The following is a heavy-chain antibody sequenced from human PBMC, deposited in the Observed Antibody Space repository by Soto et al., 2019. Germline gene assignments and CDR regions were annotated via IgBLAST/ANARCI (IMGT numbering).Heavy chain of an antibody. J-gene: IGHJ3*02. CDR2: IYYSGST. CDR1: VGSISSGGYY. D-gene: IGHD3-22*01. CDR3: ARVEYYYDSSGYYGDAFDI. V-gene: IGHV4-31*02. Sequence: LSLTFTVSVGSISSGGYYWSWIRQHPGKGLEWIGYIYYSGSTYYNPSLKSRVTISVDTSKNQFSLKLSSVTAADTAVYYCARVEYYYDSSGYYGDAFDIWGQGTMVTVSS.